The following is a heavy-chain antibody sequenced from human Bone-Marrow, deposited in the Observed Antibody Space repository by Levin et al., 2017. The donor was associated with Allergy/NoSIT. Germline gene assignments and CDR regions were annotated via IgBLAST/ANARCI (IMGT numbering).Heavy chain of an antibody. CDR3: ARDRVPRGTRVLTGYYRLGYYDGMDV. Sequence: SCAASGFTFSDYYMSWIRQAPGKGLEWVSYISSSGSTIYYADSVKGRFTISRDNAKKSLYLQMNSLRAEDTAVYYCARDRVPRGTRVLTGYYRLGYYDGMDVWGQGTTVTVSS. J-gene: IGHJ6*02. V-gene: IGHV3-11*01. CDR2: ISSSGSTI. CDR1: GFTFSDYY. D-gene: IGHD3-9*01.